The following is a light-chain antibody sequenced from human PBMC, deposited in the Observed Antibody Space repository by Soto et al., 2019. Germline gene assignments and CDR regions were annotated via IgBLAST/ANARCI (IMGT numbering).Light chain of an antibody. CDR3: QQYNNWPYT. Sequence: EIEMTQSPVTLSVSPGEAATLSCRASQSVRSNLAWYQQKPGQAPRLLIYGASIRVPGIPARFSGSGSATVFTLNISSLQSEDSAVYYCQQYNNWPYTFGQGTNLEIK. V-gene: IGKV3-15*01. CDR1: QSVRSN. CDR2: GAS. J-gene: IGKJ2*01.